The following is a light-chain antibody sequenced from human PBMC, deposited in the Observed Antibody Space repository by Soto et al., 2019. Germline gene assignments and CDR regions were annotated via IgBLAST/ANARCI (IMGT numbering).Light chain of an antibody. Sequence: EIVLPQSPGTLSLSPGERATLSCRASQSVSSSYLAWYQQKPGQAPRLLLYGTSSRATGIPDRFSGSGSGTDFTLTISRLEPEDFAVYYCQQYGSSPFTFGPGTKVDIK. V-gene: IGKV3-20*01. CDR3: QQYGSSPFT. CDR2: GTS. J-gene: IGKJ3*01. CDR1: QSVSSSY.